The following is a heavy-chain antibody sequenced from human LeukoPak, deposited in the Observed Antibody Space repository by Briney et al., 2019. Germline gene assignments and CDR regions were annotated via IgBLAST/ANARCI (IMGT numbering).Heavy chain of an antibody. J-gene: IGHJ6*02. CDR2: ISAYSGNT. Sequence: ASLKVSCKASGYTFTSYGISWVRPAPRQGLGWMGWISAYSGNTNYAQKLQGRVTMTTDTSTSTAYMELRSLRSDDTAVYYCAIRTGYSSSWPSYYYYGMDVWGQGTTVTVSS. CDR3: AIRTGYSSSWPSYYYYGMDV. D-gene: IGHD6-13*01. V-gene: IGHV1-18*01. CDR1: GYTFTSYG.